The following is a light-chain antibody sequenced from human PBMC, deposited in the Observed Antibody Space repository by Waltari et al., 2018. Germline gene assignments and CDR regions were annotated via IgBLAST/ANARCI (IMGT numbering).Light chain of an antibody. V-gene: IGLV1-40*01. CDR3: QSYDSSLSGL. Sequence: QSVLTQPPSVSGAPGQRVTISCTGSNSNIGAGYDGHWYQQLPGTAPKLLIYANTNRPSGVPDRFSGSKSGTSASLAITGLQAEDEADYYCQSYDSSLSGLFGGGTKLTVL. J-gene: IGLJ3*02. CDR1: NSNIGAGYD. CDR2: ANT.